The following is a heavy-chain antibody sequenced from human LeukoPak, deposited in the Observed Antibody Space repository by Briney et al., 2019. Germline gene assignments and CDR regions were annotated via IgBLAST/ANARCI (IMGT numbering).Heavy chain of an antibody. Sequence: SETLSLTCTVSGGSISSGSYYWSWIRQPAGKGLEWIGRIYTSGSTNYNPSLKSRVTISVDTSKNQFSLKLSSVTAADTAVYYCARDLAVAGNTLDAFDIWGQGTMVTVSS. V-gene: IGHV4-61*02. CDR3: ARDLAVAGNTLDAFDI. CDR1: GGSISSGSYY. D-gene: IGHD6-19*01. J-gene: IGHJ3*02. CDR2: IYTSGST.